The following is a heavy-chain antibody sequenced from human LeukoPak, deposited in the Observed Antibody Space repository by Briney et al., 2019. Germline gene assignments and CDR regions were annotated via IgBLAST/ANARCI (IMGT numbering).Heavy chain of an antibody. J-gene: IGHJ4*02. V-gene: IGHV3-74*01. Sequence: GGSLRLSCAASGFTFSSYWMHWIRHAPGRGLVWVSRIKRDGSSPAYADSVKGRFTISRDNAKNTLYLQMNSLRAEDTAVYYCAALDNGRDYWGQGTLVTVSS. D-gene: IGHD1-14*01. CDR1: GFTFSSYW. CDR2: IKRDGSSP. CDR3: AALDNGRDY.